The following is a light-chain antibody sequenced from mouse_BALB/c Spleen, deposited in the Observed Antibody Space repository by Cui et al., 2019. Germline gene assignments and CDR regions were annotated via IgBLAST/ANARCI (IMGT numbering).Light chain of an antibody. Sequence: QIVLTQSPAIMSASPGEKVTMTCSARSSVSSSYLYWYQQKPGSSPKLWIYSTSNLASGVPARFSGSGSGTSYSLTISSIEAEDAATFYCQQYSGYPWTFGGGTKLEIK. CDR2: STS. CDR1: SSVSSSY. CDR3: QQYSGYPWT. J-gene: IGKJ1*01. V-gene: IGKV4-78*01.